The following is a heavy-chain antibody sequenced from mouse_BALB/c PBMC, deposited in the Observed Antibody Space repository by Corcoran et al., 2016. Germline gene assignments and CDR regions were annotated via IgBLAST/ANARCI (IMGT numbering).Heavy chain of an antibody. J-gene: IGHJ2*01. CDR2: INTYTGEP. D-gene: IGHD2-1*01. CDR3: ARWGGNYYFDY. V-gene: IGHV9-3-1*01. CDR1: GYTFTTSG. Sequence: PGATVKISCPASGYTFTTSGMNWVKQAPGKGLKWMGWINTYTGEPPSADDFKGRFAFSLETSASTAYLQINNLKNEDTATYFCARWGGNYYFDYWGQGTTLTVSS.